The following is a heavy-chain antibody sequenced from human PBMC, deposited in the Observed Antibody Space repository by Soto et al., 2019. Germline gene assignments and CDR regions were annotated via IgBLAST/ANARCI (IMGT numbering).Heavy chain of an antibody. CDR2: INPNSGGT. V-gene: IGHV1-2*02. CDR1: GYTFTGYY. Sequence: GSVKVSCKASGYTFTGYYMHWVRQAPGQGLEWMGWINPNSGGTNYAQKFQGRVTMTRDTSISTAYMELSRLRSDDTAVYYCARDIAVVPGAPGYGMDVWGQGTTVTVSS. J-gene: IGHJ6*02. CDR3: ARDIAVVPGAPGYGMDV. D-gene: IGHD2-2*01.